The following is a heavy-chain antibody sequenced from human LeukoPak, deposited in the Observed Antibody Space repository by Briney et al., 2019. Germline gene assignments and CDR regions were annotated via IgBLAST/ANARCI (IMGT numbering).Heavy chain of an antibody. CDR3: AKDSARSDLTYDY. J-gene: IGHJ4*02. CDR2: ISGSGGST. V-gene: IGHV3-23*01. CDR1: GFTFSSYA. Sequence: PGGSLRLSCAASGFTFSSYAMSWVRQAPGKGLEWVSAISGSGGSTYYADSAKGRFTISRDNSKNTLYLQMNSLRAEDTAVYYCAKDSARSDLTYDYWGQGTLVTVSS.